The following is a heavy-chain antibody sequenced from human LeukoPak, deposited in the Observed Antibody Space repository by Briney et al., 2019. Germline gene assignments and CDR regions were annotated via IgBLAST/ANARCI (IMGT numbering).Heavy chain of an antibody. D-gene: IGHD5-18*01. Sequence: GGSLRLSCAASGFTFSNYAMTWLRQAPGKGLEWVSAISGDGIYIYYVDSVKGRFTSSRDNSKSTLYLQMSNLRAADTAVYYCAKNRATGMAFYDHWGQGIQVTVSP. CDR1: GFTFSNYA. V-gene: IGHV3-23*01. CDR2: ISGDGIYI. J-gene: IGHJ4*02. CDR3: AKNRATGMAFYDH.